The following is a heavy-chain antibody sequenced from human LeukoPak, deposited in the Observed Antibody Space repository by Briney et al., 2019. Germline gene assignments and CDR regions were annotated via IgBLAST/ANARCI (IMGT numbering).Heavy chain of an antibody. Sequence: ASVKVSCKASGYTFTGYYMHWVRQAPGQGLEWMGWINPNSGGTNYAQKFQGRVTMTRDTSISTAYMELSRLRSDDTAVYYCAREKDLVTGPTEFDYWGQGTLVTVSS. CDR3: AREKDLVTGPTEFDY. CDR1: GYTFTGYY. CDR2: INPNSGGT. V-gene: IGHV1-2*02. D-gene: IGHD1-7*01. J-gene: IGHJ4*02.